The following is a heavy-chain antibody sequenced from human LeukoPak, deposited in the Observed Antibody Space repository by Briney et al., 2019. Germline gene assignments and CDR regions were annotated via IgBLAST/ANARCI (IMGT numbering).Heavy chain of an antibody. D-gene: IGHD3-22*01. CDR1: GFTFSSYG. CDR2: ISGSGGST. V-gene: IGHV3-23*01. J-gene: IGHJ4*02. CDR3: AKAFYYYDRSGYYFSFDY. Sequence: PGGSLRLSCAASGFTFSSYGMSWVRQAPGKGLEWVSAISGSGGSTYYADSVKGRCTISSDNSKNTLYLQMNSLRAEDTAVYYCAKAFYYYDRSGYYFSFDYWGQGTLVTVSS.